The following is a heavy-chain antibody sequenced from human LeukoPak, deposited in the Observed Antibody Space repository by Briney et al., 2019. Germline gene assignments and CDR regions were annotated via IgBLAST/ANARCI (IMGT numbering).Heavy chain of an antibody. D-gene: IGHD2-2*01. Sequence: SQTLSLTCTVSGGSISSGGYYWSWIRQHPGKGLEWIGYIYYSGSTYYNPSLKSRVTISVDTSKNQFSLKLSSVTAADTAVYYCARRGSQLHNYYYYYYMDVWGKGTTVTVSS. CDR2: IYYSGST. CDR3: ARRGSQLHNYYYYYYMDV. CDR1: GGSISSGGYY. V-gene: IGHV4-31*03. J-gene: IGHJ6*03.